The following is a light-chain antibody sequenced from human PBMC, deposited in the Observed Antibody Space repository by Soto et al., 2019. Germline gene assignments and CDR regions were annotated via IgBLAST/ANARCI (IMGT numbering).Light chain of an antibody. Sequence: DIQMTQSPSSLSVSVGDRVTITCRASRSISSDLNWYQQKPGKAPELLIFASFNLQSGVPSRFSGSGSGTDFTLSISSLQPEDFATYYCQQSYNTPYTSGQGTKLEIK. CDR3: QQSYNTPYT. V-gene: IGKV1-39*01. CDR2: ASF. CDR1: RSISSD. J-gene: IGKJ2*01.